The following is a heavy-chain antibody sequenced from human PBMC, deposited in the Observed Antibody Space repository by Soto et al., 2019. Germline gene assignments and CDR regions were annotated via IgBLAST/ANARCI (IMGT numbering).Heavy chain of an antibody. D-gene: IGHD3-3*01. CDR2: ISGSGGST. V-gene: IGHV3-23*01. Sequence: GSLRLSCAASGFTFSSYAMSWVRQAPGKGLEWVSAISGSGGSTYYADSVKGRFTISRDNSKNTLYLQMNSLRAEDTAVYYWAKTIYYDFWSGYLPDYWGQGTLVTVSS. J-gene: IGHJ4*02. CDR3: AKTIYYDFWSGYLPDY. CDR1: GFTFSSYA.